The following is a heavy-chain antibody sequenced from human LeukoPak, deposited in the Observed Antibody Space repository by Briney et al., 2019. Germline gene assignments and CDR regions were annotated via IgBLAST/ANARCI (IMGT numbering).Heavy chain of an antibody. Sequence: PSETLPLTCTVSGGSISSYYWSWIRQPPGKGLEWIGYIYYSGSTNYNPSLKSRVTISVDTSKNQFSLKLSSVTAADTAVYYCARASSGYFLAPLDYWGQGTLVTVSS. V-gene: IGHV4-59*01. CDR1: GGSISSYY. CDR3: ARASSGYFLAPLDY. CDR2: IYYSGST. D-gene: IGHD3-22*01. J-gene: IGHJ4*02.